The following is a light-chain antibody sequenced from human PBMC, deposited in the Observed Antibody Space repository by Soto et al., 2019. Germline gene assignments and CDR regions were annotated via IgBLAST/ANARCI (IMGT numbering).Light chain of an antibody. V-gene: IGKV1-5*01. Sequence: DIQMTQSPSTLSASIGDRVTITCRASQNINNWIAWYQQKPGKAPKFLIYDASTLESGVPSRFSGSGFGTEFSLTISSLQPDGFGSYYCPHMRTLGQGTKVDIK. CDR3: PHMRT. CDR2: DAS. J-gene: IGKJ1*01. CDR1: QNINNW.